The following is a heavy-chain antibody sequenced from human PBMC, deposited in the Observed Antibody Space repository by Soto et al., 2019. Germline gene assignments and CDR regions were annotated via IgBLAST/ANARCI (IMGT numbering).Heavy chain of an antibody. J-gene: IGHJ6*02. CDR1: GFTFSGSA. CDR2: IRSKANSYAT. V-gene: IGHV3-73*01. CDR3: TPSSIPGRYYYYGMDV. Sequence: LRLSCAASGFTFSGSAMHWVRQASGKGLEWVGRIRSKANSYATAYAASVKGRFTISSDDSKNTAYLQMNSLKTEDTAVYYCTPSSIPGRYYYYGMDVWGQGTTVTVSS. D-gene: IGHD6-6*01.